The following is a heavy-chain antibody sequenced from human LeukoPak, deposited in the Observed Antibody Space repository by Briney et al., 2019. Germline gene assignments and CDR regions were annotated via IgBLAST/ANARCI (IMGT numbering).Heavy chain of an antibody. D-gene: IGHD3-10*01. CDR3: ARAERYYGSGTDYHYYYGMDV. CDR1: GFTFSSYD. CDR2: IGTAGDT. V-gene: IGHV3-13*01. Sequence: GGSLRLSCAASGFTFSSYDMHWVRQATGKGLEWVSAIGTAGDTYYPGSVKGRFTISRENAKNSLYLQMNSLRAGDTAVYYCARAERYYGSGTDYHYYYGMDVWGQGTTVTVSS. J-gene: IGHJ6*02.